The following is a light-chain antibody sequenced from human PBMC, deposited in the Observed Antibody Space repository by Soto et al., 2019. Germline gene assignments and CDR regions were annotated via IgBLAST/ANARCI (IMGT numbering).Light chain of an antibody. V-gene: IGLV1-40*01. CDR1: SSNIGAGYD. J-gene: IGLJ2*01. Sequence: QSVLTQPPSVSGAPGQRVTISCTGSSSNIGAGYDVHWYQQLPGTAPKLLIYGNSNRPSGVPDRFSGSKSGTSASLAITGRQVEDEADYYCQSYDSSLSGVVFGGGTKLTVL. CDR3: QSYDSSLSGVV. CDR2: GNS.